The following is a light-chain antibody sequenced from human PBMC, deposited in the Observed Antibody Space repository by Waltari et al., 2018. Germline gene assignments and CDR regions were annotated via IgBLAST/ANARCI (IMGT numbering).Light chain of an antibody. CDR2: LGS. CDR3: MQGLQTPT. Sequence: DIVMTQSPLSLAVTPGEPASISCRSSQSLLQSNGYKYLDWYLQKPGQSPRLLSYLGSNRASGVPYRFSVSGSGTDFTLKISRVEAEDVGIYFCMQGLQTPTFGQGTRLEIK. V-gene: IGKV2-28*01. J-gene: IGKJ5*01. CDR1: QSLLQSNGYKY.